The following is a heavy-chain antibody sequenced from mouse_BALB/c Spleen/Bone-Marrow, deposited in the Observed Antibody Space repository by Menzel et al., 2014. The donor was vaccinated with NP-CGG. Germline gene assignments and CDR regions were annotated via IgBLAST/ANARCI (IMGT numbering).Heavy chain of an antibody. CDR2: IYPGDGDT. V-gene: IGHV1-80*01. Sequence: VKLQESGAELVRPGSSVKISCKASGYAFSSYWMNWVRQRPGQGLERIGQIYPGDGDTNYNGKFKGKATLTADRSSSTAYMQLSSLTSEDSAVYFCARTPWFAYWGQGTLVTVSA. J-gene: IGHJ3*01. CDR3: ARTPWFAY. CDR1: GYAFSSYW.